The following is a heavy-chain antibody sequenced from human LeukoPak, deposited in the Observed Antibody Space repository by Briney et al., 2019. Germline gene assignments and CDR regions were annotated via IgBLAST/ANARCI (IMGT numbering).Heavy chain of an antibody. CDR3: ARSIAKEYYYGMDV. Sequence: GSLRLSCAASGFIVSSNYMSWVRQAPGKGLEWVSVIHSGGSTYYADSVKGRFTISRDNSKNTLYLQMNSLRAEDTAVYHCARSIAKEYYYGMDVWGQGTTVTVSS. J-gene: IGHJ6*02. D-gene: IGHD6-13*01. CDR2: IHSGGST. CDR1: GFIVSSNY. V-gene: IGHV3-53*01.